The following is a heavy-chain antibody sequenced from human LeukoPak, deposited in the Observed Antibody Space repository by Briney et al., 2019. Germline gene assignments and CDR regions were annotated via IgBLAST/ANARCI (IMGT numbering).Heavy chain of an antibody. D-gene: IGHD6-19*01. CDR1: GFTFNSYA. J-gene: IGHJ4*02. CDR3: SAQPEEVAGGMNS. CDR2: ISPSGRST. V-gene: IGHV3-23*01. Sequence: GGSLRLSCAASGFTFNSYAMSWVRQAPGKGLEWVSTISPSGRSTYYADSVKGRFTISRDNSKNTLYLQMITLRAGDTAVYYCSAQPEEVAGGMNSWGQGALVTVSS.